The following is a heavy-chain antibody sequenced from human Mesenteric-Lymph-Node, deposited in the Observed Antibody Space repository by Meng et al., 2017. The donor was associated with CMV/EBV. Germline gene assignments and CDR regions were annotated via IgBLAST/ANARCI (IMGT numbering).Heavy chain of an antibody. Sequence: GESLKISCAASGFSFGSYWMSWVRQAPGKGPEWVANIKQDVSEIYYVGSVKGRFTISRDNAKNPVYLQMNSLRAEDTAVYYCARMYCSTTTCYTDAFDIWGQGTMVTVSS. CDR3: ARMYCSTTTCYTDAFDI. CDR2: IKQDVSEI. CDR1: GFSFGSYW. V-gene: IGHV3-7*01. D-gene: IGHD2-2*02. J-gene: IGHJ3*02.